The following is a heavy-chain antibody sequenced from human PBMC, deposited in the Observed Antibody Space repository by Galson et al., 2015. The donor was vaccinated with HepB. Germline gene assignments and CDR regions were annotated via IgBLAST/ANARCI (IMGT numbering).Heavy chain of an antibody. CDR1: GFTFSSYG. D-gene: IGHD4-17*01. Sequence: SLRLSCAASGFTFSSYGMHWVRQAPGKGLEWVAVISYDGSNKYYADSVKGRFTISRDNSKNTLYLQMNSLRAEDTAVYYCAKDSLQNGAQMDYWGQGTLVTVSS. J-gene: IGHJ4*02. CDR2: ISYDGSNK. CDR3: AKDSLQNGAQMDY. V-gene: IGHV3-30*18.